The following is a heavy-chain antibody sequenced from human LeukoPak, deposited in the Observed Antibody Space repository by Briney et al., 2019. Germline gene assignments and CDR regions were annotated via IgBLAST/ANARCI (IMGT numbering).Heavy chain of an antibody. CDR3: ARGQKRRWELLKMKSAYFDL. CDR1: GYTFTGYY. Sequence: ASVKVSCKASGYTFTGYYMHWVRQAPGQGLEWMGWINPNSGGTNYAQKFQGRVTMTRDTSISTAYMELSRLRSDDTAVYYCARGQKRRWELLKMKSAYFDLWGRGTLVTVSS. D-gene: IGHD1-26*01. CDR2: INPNSGGT. J-gene: IGHJ2*01. V-gene: IGHV1-2*02.